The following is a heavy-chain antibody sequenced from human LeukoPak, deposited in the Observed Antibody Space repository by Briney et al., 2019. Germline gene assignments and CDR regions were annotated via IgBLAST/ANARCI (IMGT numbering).Heavy chain of an antibody. J-gene: IGHJ4*02. V-gene: IGHV3-30-3*01. CDR2: ISYDGSKK. CDR1: GFTFSRYA. Sequence: GGSLRLSCAVSGFTFSRYAMHWVRQAPGKGLEWVAVISYDGSKKADSVKGRFTISRDNSKNTLYLQMTSLRAEDTAVYYCARDSSDYWGQGTLVTVSP. CDR3: ARDSSDY.